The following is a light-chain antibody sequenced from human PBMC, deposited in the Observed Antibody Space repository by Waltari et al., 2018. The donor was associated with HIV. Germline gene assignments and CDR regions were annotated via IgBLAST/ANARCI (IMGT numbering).Light chain of an antibody. J-gene: IGKJ4*01. CDR3: QQSYSVPLT. Sequence: DIQMTQSPSSLSASVGDRVTITCRTSQTINNYLNWYRQKPGKAPNLLVYGASSLQSGVPSRFSGSGSGTDFTLTISSLQPEDSATYYCQQSYSVPLTVGGGTKVEI. V-gene: IGKV1-39*01. CDR1: QTINNY. CDR2: GAS.